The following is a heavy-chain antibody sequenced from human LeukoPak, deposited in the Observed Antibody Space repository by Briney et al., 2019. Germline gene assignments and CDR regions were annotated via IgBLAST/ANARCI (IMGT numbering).Heavy chain of an antibody. J-gene: IGHJ4*02. CDR3: ATRPGRFDY. Sequence: SETLSLTCTVSGGSISDYYWSWIRLPPGKGLEWIGYIFYSGSTNYNPSLKSRVTISVDKSKNQFSLKLSSVTAADTAVYYCATRPGRFDYWGQGTLVTVSS. CDR1: GGSISDYY. D-gene: IGHD2-8*02. CDR2: IFYSGST. V-gene: IGHV4-59*12.